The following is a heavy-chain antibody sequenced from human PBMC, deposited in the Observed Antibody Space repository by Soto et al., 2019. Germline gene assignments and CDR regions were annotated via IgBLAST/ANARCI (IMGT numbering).Heavy chain of an antibody. CDR1: GVTVSSNY. CDR2: IYSGGST. D-gene: IGHD5-18*01. V-gene: IGHV3-66*04. J-gene: IGHJ4*02. CDR3: ARHGYNYGGGYFDY. Sequence: EVQLVESGGGLVQPGGSLRLSCAASGVTVSSNYMSWVRQAPGKGLEWVSVIYSGGSTYYADSVKGRFTISRDNSKNTLYLQMNSWRAEDTAVYYCARHGYNYGGGYFDYWGQGTLVTVSS.